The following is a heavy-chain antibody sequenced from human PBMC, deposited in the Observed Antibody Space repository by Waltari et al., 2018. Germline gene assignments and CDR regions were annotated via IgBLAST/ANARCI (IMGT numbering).Heavy chain of an antibody. V-gene: IGHV3-23*04. CDR3: AKLKKQCLEY. CDR2: ISGSGCRT. J-gene: IGHJ4*02. Sequence: EVQLVESWGGLVQPCGSLRLSCAASGFTFISYAMSWVRQAPGKGLEWVSAISGSGCRTDYADGVKGRLNNSREKSKNELYMQMKRLREEKTGVYYCAKLKKQCLEYWGKGTLVTGSS. D-gene: IGHD6-19*01. CDR1: GFTFISYA.